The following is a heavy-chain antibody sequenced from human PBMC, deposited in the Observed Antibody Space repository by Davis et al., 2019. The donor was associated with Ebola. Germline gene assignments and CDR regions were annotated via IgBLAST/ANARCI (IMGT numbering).Heavy chain of an antibody. J-gene: IGHJ4*02. CDR1: GFTFSSYS. CDR2: ISSSSSYI. V-gene: IGHV3-21*01. D-gene: IGHD2-2*01. CDR3: ARSEVVVPAAPPDY. Sequence: PGGSLRLSCAASGFTFSSYSMNWVRQAPGKGLEWVSSISSSSSYIYYADSVKGRFTISRDNAKNSLYLQMNSLRAEDTAVYYCARSEVVVPAAPPDYWGQGTLVTVSS.